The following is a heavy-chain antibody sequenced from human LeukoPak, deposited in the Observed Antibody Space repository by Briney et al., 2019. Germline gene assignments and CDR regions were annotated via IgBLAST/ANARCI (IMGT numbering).Heavy chain of an antibody. Sequence: SETLSLTCAVYGGSFSGYYWSWIRQPPGKGLEWIGEINHSGSTNYDPSLKSRVTISVDTSKNQFSLKLSSVTAADTAVYYCARGLQWLVKYYFDYWGQGTLVTVSS. D-gene: IGHD6-19*01. CDR1: GGSFSGYY. CDR2: INHSGST. J-gene: IGHJ4*02. V-gene: IGHV4-34*01. CDR3: ARGLQWLVKYYFDY.